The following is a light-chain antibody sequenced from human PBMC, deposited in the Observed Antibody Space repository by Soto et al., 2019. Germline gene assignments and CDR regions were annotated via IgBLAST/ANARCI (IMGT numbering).Light chain of an antibody. J-gene: IGKJ4*01. CDR2: GTS. CDR3: QQYGSSPLT. CDR1: QSFSSSY. V-gene: IGKV3-20*01. Sequence: EIVLPQSPGTLSLSPGERATLSCRASQSFSSSYLAWYQQQPGQAPRLLIYGTSSRATGIPDRFSGSGSGTDFTLTVSRLEPEDFAVYYCQQYGSSPLTFGGGTKVEIK.